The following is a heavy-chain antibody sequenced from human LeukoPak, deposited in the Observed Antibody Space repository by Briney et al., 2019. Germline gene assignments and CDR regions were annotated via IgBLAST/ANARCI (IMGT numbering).Heavy chain of an antibody. Sequence: SETLSLTCTVSGYPISSGYYWGWIRQPPGKGLEWIGSIYHSGSTDYNPSLKSRVTISADTSKNQFSLRLSSVTAADTAVYYCARVFRAAAVDYWGLGTLVTVSS. V-gene: IGHV4-38-2*02. CDR1: GYPISSGYY. D-gene: IGHD6-13*01. CDR3: ARVFRAAAVDY. J-gene: IGHJ4*02. CDR2: IYHSGST.